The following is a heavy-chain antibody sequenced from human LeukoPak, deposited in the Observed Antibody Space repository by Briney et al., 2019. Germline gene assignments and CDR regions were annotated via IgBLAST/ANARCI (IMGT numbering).Heavy chain of an antibody. CDR3: AKAKQLAASPDY. V-gene: IGHV3-48*04. Sequence: GGSLRLSCAASGFTFNTYTMNWVRQAPGKGLEWVSYISGSSGIIDYADSVRGRFTISRDNAKSSLYLQMSSLKAEDTAVYYCAKAKQLAASPDYWGQGTLVTVSS. CDR1: GFTFNTYT. D-gene: IGHD6-13*01. J-gene: IGHJ4*02. CDR2: ISGSSGII.